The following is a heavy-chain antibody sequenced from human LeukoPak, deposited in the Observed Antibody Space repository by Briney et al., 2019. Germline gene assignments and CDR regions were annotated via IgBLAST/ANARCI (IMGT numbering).Heavy chain of an antibody. D-gene: IGHD3-22*01. Sequence: PSETLSLTCAVYGGSFSGYYWSWIRQPPGKGLEWIGEINHSGSTNYNPSLKSRVTISVDTSKNQFSLKLSSVTAADTAVYYCARGAMIEPWCWFDPWGQGTLVTVSS. CDR1: GGSFSGYY. J-gene: IGHJ5*02. CDR3: ARGAMIEPWCWFDP. CDR2: INHSGST. V-gene: IGHV4-34*01.